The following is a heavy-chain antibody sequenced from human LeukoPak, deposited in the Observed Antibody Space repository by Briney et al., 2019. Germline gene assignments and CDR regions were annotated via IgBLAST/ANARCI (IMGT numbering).Heavy chain of an antibody. CDR1: GGTFSSYA. CDR2: IIPIFGTA. Sequence: EASVKVSCKASGGTFSSYAISWVRQAPGQGLEWMGGIIPIFGTANYAQKFQGRVTITADKSTSTAYMELSSLRSEDTAVYYCASGVVTASLGYYGMDVWGQGTTVTVSS. J-gene: IGHJ6*02. D-gene: IGHD2-21*02. CDR3: ASGVVTASLGYYGMDV. V-gene: IGHV1-69*06.